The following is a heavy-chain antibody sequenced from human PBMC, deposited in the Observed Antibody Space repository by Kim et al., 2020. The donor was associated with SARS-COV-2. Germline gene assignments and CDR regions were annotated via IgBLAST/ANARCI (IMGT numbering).Heavy chain of an antibody. CDR1: GFTFSSYE. CDR3: VLLNYYGSGSYEFDY. V-gene: IGHV3-48*03. D-gene: IGHD3-10*01. CDR2: ISSSGSTI. Sequence: GGSLRLSCAASGFTFSSYEMNWVRQAPGKGLEWVSYISSSGSTIYYADSVKGRFTISRDNAKNSLYLQMNSLRAEDTAVYYCVLLNYYGSGSYEFDYWAREPWSPSPQ. J-gene: IGHJ4*02.